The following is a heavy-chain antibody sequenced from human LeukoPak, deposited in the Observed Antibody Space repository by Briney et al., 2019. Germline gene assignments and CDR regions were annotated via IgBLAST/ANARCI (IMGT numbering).Heavy chain of an antibody. D-gene: IGHD3-10*01. CDR1: GFTSSNAW. CDR2: INSDGSST. J-gene: IGHJ6*03. V-gene: IGHV3-74*01. Sequence: GGSLTLSCAVSGFTSSNAWMSWVRQAPGKGLVWVSRINSDGSSTSYADSVKGRFTISRDNAKNTLYLQMNSLRAEDTAVYYCARDQRAWFGDLYYYYMDVWGKGTTVTVSS. CDR3: ARDQRAWFGDLYYYYMDV.